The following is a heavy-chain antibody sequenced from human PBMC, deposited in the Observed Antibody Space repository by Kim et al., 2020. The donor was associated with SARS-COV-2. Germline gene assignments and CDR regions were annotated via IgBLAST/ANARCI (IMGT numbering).Heavy chain of an antibody. V-gene: IGHV3-74*01. CDR3: ARHCIAAAECDYYGMDV. Sequence: GGSLRLSCAASGFTFSSYWMHWVRQAPGKGLVWVSRINSDGSSTSYADSVKGRFTISRDNAKNTLYLQMNSLRAEDTAVYYCARHCIAAAECDYYGMDVWGQGTTVTVSS. CDR2: INSDGSST. D-gene: IGHD6-13*01. J-gene: IGHJ6*02. CDR1: GFTFSSYW.